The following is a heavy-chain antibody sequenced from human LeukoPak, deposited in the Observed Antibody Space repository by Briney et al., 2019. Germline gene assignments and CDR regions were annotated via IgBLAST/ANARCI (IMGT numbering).Heavy chain of an antibody. Sequence: SETLSLTCAVYGGSFSGYYWSWIRQPPGKGLEWIGEINHSGSTNYNPSLKSRVTISVDTSRNQFSLKLSSVTAADTAVYYCARPGHSSSWYHRFDYWGQGTLVTVSS. J-gene: IGHJ4*02. V-gene: IGHV4-34*01. D-gene: IGHD6-13*01. CDR1: GGSFSGYY. CDR3: ARPGHSSSWYHRFDY. CDR2: INHSGST.